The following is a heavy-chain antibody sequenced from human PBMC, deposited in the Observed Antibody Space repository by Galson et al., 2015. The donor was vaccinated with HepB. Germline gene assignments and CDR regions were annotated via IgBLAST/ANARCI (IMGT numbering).Heavy chain of an antibody. J-gene: IGHJ4*02. CDR2: INAGNGNT. CDR3: AKTSSRIAAAGPVDY. D-gene: IGHD6-13*01. CDR1: GYTFTSYA. V-gene: IGHV1-3*01. Sequence: SVKVSCKASGYTFTSYAMHWVRQAPGQRLEWMGWINAGNGNTKYSQKFQGRVTITRDTSASTAYMELSSLRAEDTAVYYCAKTSSRIAAAGPVDYWGQGTLVTVSS.